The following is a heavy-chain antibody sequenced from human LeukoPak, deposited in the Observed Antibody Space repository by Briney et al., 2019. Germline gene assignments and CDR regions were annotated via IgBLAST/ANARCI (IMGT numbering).Heavy chain of an antibody. CDR3: ATDVPYYYDSSGCSYDY. J-gene: IGHJ4*02. CDR2: INPSGGST. D-gene: IGHD3-22*01. V-gene: IGHV1-46*01. CDR1: GYTFTSYY. Sequence: ASVKVSCKASGYTFTSYYMHWVRQAPGQGLEWMGIINPSGGSTSYAQKFQGRVTMTRDTSTSTVYMELSSLRSEDTAVYYCATDVPYYYDSSGCSYDYWGQGTLVTVSS.